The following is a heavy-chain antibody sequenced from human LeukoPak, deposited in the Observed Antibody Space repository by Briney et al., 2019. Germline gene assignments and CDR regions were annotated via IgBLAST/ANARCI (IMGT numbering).Heavy chain of an antibody. CDR1: GFTFSSYS. CDR3: AKGPRSMATEYHFDY. CDR2: ISGSGGST. V-gene: IGHV3-23*01. Sequence: GGSLRLSCAASGFTFSSYSMNWVRQAPGKGLEWVSAISGSGGSTYYADSVKGRFTISRDNSKNTLYLQMNSLRAEDTAVYYCAKGPRSMATEYHFDYWGQGTLVTVSS. D-gene: IGHD5-24*01. J-gene: IGHJ4*02.